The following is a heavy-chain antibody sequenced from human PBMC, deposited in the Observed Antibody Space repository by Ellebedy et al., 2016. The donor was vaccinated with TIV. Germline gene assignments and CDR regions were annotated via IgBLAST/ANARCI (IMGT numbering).Heavy chain of an antibody. CDR1: GGSIITSSYS. V-gene: IGHV4-39*01. CDR2: VSYSGST. D-gene: IGHD5-24*01. CDR3: ARSTYKYGLVHGVDV. J-gene: IGHJ6*02. Sequence: SETLSLXXTVSGGSIITSSYSWGWIRQPPGKGLAWIGTVSYSGSTYYNPSLKSRLTISVDTSKDQFSLKLSSVTAADTAVYSCARSTYKYGLVHGVDVWGQGTTVTVSS.